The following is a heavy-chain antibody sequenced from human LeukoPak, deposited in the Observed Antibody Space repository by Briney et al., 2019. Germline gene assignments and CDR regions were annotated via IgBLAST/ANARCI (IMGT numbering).Heavy chain of an antibody. CDR2: ISGSGGST. CDR3: AKVWEEMATTLSYAFDI. D-gene: IGHD5-24*01. Sequence: PGGSLRLSCAASGFTFSSYEMNRVRQAPGKGLEWVSAISGSGGSTYYADSVKGRFTISRDNSKNTLYLQMNSLRAEDTAVYYCAKVWEEMATTLSYAFDIWGQGTMVTVSS. CDR1: GFTFSSYE. V-gene: IGHV3-23*01. J-gene: IGHJ3*02.